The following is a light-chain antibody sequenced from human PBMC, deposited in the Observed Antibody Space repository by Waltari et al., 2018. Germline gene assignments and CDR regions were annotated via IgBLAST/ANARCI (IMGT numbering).Light chain of an antibody. CDR1: QSVSRT. CDR3: QHYVRLPAT. Sequence: EILLTQSPGTLSLSLGERALLSCRASQSVSRTLAWYQQKPGQAPKLLIYGASIRATGIPDRFTGSGSGTDFSLTISSLEPEDFAIYFCQHYVRLPATFGQGTKVEIK. V-gene: IGKV3-20*01. CDR2: GAS. J-gene: IGKJ1*01.